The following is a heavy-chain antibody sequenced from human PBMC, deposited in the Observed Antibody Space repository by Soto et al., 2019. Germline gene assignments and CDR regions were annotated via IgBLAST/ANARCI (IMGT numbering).Heavy chain of an antibody. J-gene: IGHJ3*02. Sequence: EVQLVESGGGLVKPGGSLRLSCAASGFTFSSYSMNWVRQAPGKGLEWVSSISSSSSYIYYADSVKGRFTISRDNAKNSLYLQMNSLRAEDTAVYYCARGVDRFLDAFDIWGQGTMVTVSS. CDR3: ARGVDRFLDAFDI. D-gene: IGHD3-3*01. V-gene: IGHV3-21*01. CDR2: ISSSSSYI. CDR1: GFTFSSYS.